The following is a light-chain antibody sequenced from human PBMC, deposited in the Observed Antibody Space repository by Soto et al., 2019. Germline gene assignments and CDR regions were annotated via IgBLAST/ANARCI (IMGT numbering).Light chain of an antibody. J-gene: IGLJ3*02. V-gene: IGLV4-69*01. CDR2: LNGDGSH. CDR1: SGHSSYA. CDR3: QTWGTGIPWV. Sequence: QPVLTQSPSASASLGASVKLTCTLSSGHSSYAIAWHQQQPEKGPRYLMKLNGDGSHSKGDGIPDRFSGSSSGAERYLTISSLQSEDEADYYCQTWGTGIPWVFGGGTKVTVL.